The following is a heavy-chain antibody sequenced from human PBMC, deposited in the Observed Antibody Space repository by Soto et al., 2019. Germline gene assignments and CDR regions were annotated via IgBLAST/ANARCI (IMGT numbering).Heavy chain of an antibody. CDR3: ARGRGKRLVPAAISPLTGAFDI. Sequence: SETLSLTCAVYGGSFSGYYWSWIRQPPGKGLEWIGEINHSGSTNYNPSLKSRVTISVDTSKNQFSLKLSSVTAADTAVYYCARGRGKRLVPAAISPLTGAFDIWGQGTMVTVSS. CDR1: GGSFSGYY. D-gene: IGHD2-2*02. CDR2: INHSGST. V-gene: IGHV4-34*01. J-gene: IGHJ3*02.